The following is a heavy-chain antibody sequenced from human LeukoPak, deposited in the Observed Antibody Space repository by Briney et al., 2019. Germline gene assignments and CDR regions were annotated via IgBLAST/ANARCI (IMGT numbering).Heavy chain of an antibody. CDR3: ARGTYSGTQRGFDY. D-gene: IGHD1-26*01. V-gene: IGHV4-30-4*01. J-gene: IGHJ4*02. Sequence: PSQTLSLTCTVSGGSIRSGDFYWSWIRQPPGKGLEWIGYIYYSGSTNYKPSLKSRVTISKDTSKNQFSLKLSSATAADTAVYYCARGTYSGTQRGFDYWGQGTLVTVSS. CDR2: IYYSGST. CDR1: GGSIRSGDFY.